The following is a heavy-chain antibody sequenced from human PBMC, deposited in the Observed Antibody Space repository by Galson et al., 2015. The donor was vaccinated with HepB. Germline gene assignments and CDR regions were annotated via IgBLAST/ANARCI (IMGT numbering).Heavy chain of an antibody. CDR3: ARYIDY. V-gene: IGHV3-48*03. Sequence: SLRLSCAASEFTFSSFDMNWVRQAPGKGLEWVSYISSSGTTIRYADSVKGRFSVSRDNAKNSVYLQMDSLRAEDTAVYYCARYIDYWGQGTLVTVSS. CDR1: EFTFSSFD. CDR2: ISSSGTTI. J-gene: IGHJ4*02.